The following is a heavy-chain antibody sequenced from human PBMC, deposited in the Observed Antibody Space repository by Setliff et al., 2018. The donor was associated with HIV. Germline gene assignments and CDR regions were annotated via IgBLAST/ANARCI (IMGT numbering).Heavy chain of an antibody. D-gene: IGHD2-15*01. CDR1: GFTFSDYY. Sequence: KPGGSLRLSCVASGFTFSDYYMSWIRQAPGKGLEWISYISRGGSKVYYADSVKGRFIMSRDNAKNSLYLQMNSLRAEDTSVYYCARESTHCSGGSCYSNWLDPWGQGTLVTVSS. CDR2: ISRGGSKV. V-gene: IGHV3-11*04. J-gene: IGHJ5*02. CDR3: ARESTHCSGGSCYSNWLDP.